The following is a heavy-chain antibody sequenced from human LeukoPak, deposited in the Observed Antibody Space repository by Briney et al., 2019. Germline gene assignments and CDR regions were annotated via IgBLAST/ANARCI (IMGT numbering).Heavy chain of an antibody. V-gene: IGHV3-23*01. D-gene: IGHD3-16*01. CDR2: IGGSGGDT. CDR1: GFTLSRYG. Sequence: PGGSLRLSCAASGFTLSRYGMNWVRQAPGKGLEWVSTIGGSGGDTHYADSVKGRFTISRDNSESTLYLQMNSLRAEDTAVYYCAKGYFGVDYWGQGTLVTVSS. J-gene: IGHJ4*02. CDR3: AKGYFGVDY.